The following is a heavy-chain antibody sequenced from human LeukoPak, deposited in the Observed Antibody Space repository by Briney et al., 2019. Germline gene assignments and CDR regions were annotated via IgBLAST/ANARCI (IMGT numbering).Heavy chain of an antibody. J-gene: IGHJ4*02. CDR3: ARGGVAVAYGFDY. CDR1: GGSISRYY. D-gene: IGHD6-19*01. Sequence: SETLSLTCTVSGGSISRYYWNWIRQPPGKGLEWIGYIYYCGSTNYNPSLKSRVTISVDTSKNQFSLKLSSVTAADTAVYYCARGGVAVAYGFDYWGQGTLVTVSS. V-gene: IGHV4-59*01. CDR2: IYYCGST.